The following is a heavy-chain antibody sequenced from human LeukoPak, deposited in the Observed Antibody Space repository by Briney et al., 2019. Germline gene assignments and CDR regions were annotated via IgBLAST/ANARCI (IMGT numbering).Heavy chain of an antibody. V-gene: IGHV1-69*01. CDR1: ARIFIKYS. Sequence: SVKVTCKASARIFIKYSITLGRRAPAQGLEWMGGIMSVFDTPTNDQRVQDRVNITAAGSTTTTSLQLHSITSEATAAYYCSSLVSSGSGSSWGQGTLVTVSS. D-gene: IGHD3-10*01. CDR2: IMSVFDTP. J-gene: IGHJ4*02. CDR3: SSLVSSGSGSS.